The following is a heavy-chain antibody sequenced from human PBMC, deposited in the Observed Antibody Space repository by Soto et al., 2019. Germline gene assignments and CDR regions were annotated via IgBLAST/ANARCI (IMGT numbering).Heavy chain of an antibody. CDR3: ARASRYYWNYMMY. CDR2: VSAYNGNT. V-gene: IGHV1-18*01. J-gene: IGHJ4*02. CDR1: GYTFSNDA. D-gene: IGHD1-7*01. Sequence: QVQLVQSGAEVKKPGASVKVSCKASGYTFSNDAITWVPQAPGQGLEWMGWVSAYNGNTNYAQKFKGRVTMTTDTSTSTAYMEIRSLRYDDTAVYFCARASRYYWNYMMYWGQGTLVTVSS.